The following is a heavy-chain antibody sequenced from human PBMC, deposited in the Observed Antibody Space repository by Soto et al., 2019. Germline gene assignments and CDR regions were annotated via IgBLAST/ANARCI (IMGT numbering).Heavy chain of an antibody. D-gene: IGHD2-15*01. Sequence: PSETLSLTCAVYGGFFSTYYWSWIRQPPGKGLEWIGEINHSGSTNYNPSLKSRVSISVDTPKNQFSLRLTAVTAADTAVYYCARWGPNGVVVAGQSDPIWGQGTMVPVSS. CDR3: ARWGPNGVVVAGQSDPI. CDR2: INHSGST. J-gene: IGHJ3*02. CDR1: GGFFSTYY. V-gene: IGHV4-34*01.